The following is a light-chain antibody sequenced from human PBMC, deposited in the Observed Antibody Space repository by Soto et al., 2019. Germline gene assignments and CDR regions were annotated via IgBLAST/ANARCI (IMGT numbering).Light chain of an antibody. CDR1: SSNIGAGYD. CDR2: GNN. J-gene: IGLJ1*01. V-gene: IGLV1-40*01. Sequence: QSVLTQPPSVSGAPGQRVTISCTGRSSNIGAGYDVHWYQQLPGTAPKLLIYGNNNRPSGVPDRFSGSKSGTSASLAITGLQAEDEADYYCQSYDNSLSGSYVFGAGTKLTVL. CDR3: QSYDNSLSGSYV.